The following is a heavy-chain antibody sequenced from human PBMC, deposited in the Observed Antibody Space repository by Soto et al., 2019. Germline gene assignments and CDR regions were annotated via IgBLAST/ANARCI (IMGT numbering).Heavy chain of an antibody. D-gene: IGHD7-27*01. CDR3: ARSAGEQRRHVRH. V-gene: IGHV4-34*08. Sequence: QVQLRQWRAGLLKPSETLSLTCAVHDGTLSGFYWSWIRQPPGGGLEWVGAINHSGRANYNPFLRSRVTISVDTSKKQLSLKLSSVTAADTAVYYCARSAGEQRRHVRHWGQGTLVTVSS. J-gene: IGHJ1*01. CDR2: INHSGRA. CDR1: DGTLSGFY.